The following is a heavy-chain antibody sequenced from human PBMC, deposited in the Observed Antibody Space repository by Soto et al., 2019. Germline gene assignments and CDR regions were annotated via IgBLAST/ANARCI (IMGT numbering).Heavy chain of an antibody. CDR1: GGSFSGYY. CDR2: INHSGST. CDR3: ARWGPNWNDALSLSLRHYYYYMDV. Sequence: SETLSLTCAVYGGSFSGYYWSWIRQPPGKGLEWIGEINHSGSTNYNPSLKSRVTISVDTSKNQFSLKLSSVTAADTAVYYCARWGPNWNDALSLSLRHYYYYMDVWGKGTTVTVSS. J-gene: IGHJ6*03. D-gene: IGHD1-1*01. V-gene: IGHV4-34*01.